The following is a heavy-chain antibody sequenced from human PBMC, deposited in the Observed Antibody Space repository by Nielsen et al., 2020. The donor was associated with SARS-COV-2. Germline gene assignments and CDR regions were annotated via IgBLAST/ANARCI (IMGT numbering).Heavy chain of an antibody. J-gene: IGHJ6*03. D-gene: IGHD2/OR15-2a*01. V-gene: IGHV3-7*01. CDR2: IKEDGSEH. CDR1: GFTFNTYW. Sequence: EGSLRLSCAASGFTFNTYWMSWVRQTPGKGLEWVANIKEDGSEHYYLNSVEGRFTISRNNAENSLYLQMNSLRAEDTAVYYCASLWGYYYYYYMDVWGKGTTVTVSS. CDR3: ASLWGYYYYYYMDV.